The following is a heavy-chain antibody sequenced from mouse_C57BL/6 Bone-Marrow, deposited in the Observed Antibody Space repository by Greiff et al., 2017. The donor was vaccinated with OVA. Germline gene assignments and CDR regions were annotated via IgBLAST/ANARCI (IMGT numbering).Heavy chain of an antibody. D-gene: IGHD2-3*01. V-gene: IGHV6-3*01. CDR1: GFTFSNYW. CDR2: IRLKSDNYAT. CDR3: TVHDGYYPWFAY. J-gene: IGHJ3*01. Sequence: EVKVEESGGGLVQPGGSMKLSCVASGFTFSNYWMNWVRQSPEKGLEWVAQIRLKSDNYATHYAESVKGRFTISRDDSKSSVYLQMNNLRAEDTGIYYGTVHDGYYPWFAYWGQGTLVTVSA.